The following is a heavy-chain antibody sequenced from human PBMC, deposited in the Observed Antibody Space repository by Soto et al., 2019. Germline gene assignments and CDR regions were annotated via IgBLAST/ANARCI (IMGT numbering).Heavy chain of an antibody. Sequence: PSETLSLTCTVSGGSISSSSYYWGWIRQPPGKGLEWIGSVYYTGSTYGNPSLKSRITLSVDRSKSQFSLKLTSVTAADTAVYYCARLLYDSRGYYYFDYWGQGTLVTVSS. CDR1: GGSISSSSYY. CDR2: VYYTGST. J-gene: IGHJ4*02. CDR3: ARLLYDSRGYYYFDY. D-gene: IGHD3-22*01. V-gene: IGHV4-39*01.